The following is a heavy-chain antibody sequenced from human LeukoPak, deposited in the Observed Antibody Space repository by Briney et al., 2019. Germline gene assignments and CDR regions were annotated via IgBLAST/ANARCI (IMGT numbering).Heavy chain of an antibody. CDR3: TRHVGLGSYNDY. CDR2: IRSKANSYAT. CDR1: GFTFSGSA. J-gene: IGHJ4*02. Sequence: GGSLRLSCAASGFTFSGSAMHWIRKASGKGLEWVGRIRSKANSYATAYAASVKGRFTISRDDSKNTAYLQMNSLKTEDTAVYYCTRHVGLGSYNDYWGQGTLVTVSS. V-gene: IGHV3-73*01. D-gene: IGHD3-10*01.